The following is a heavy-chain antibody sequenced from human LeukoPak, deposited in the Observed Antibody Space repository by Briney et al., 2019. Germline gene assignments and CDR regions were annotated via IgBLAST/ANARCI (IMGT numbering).Heavy chain of an antibody. CDR1: GGSISNHY. Sequence: SETLSLTCTVSGGSISNHYWSWIRQPAGKGLEWIGRIYSSGSTNYNPSLKSRVTMSVDTSKNQFSLKLSSVTAADTAVYYCARASVLLWFGELYTFDYWGQGTLVTVSS. J-gene: IGHJ4*02. D-gene: IGHD3-10*01. CDR3: ARASVLLWFGELYTFDY. CDR2: IYSSGST. V-gene: IGHV4-4*07.